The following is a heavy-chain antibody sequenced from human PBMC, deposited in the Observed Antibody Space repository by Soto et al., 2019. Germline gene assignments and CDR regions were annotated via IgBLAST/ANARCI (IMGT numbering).Heavy chain of an antibody. CDR2: ISSSSSTI. Sequence: PGGSLRLSCAASGFTFSSYSINWVRQAPGKGLEWVSYISSSSSTIYYADSVKGRFTISRDNAKNSLYLQMNSLRAEDAAVYYCARAPGTIGRAFDIWGQGTMVTVSS. D-gene: IGHD2-15*01. CDR1: GFTFSSYS. CDR3: ARAPGTIGRAFDI. V-gene: IGHV3-48*01. J-gene: IGHJ3*02.